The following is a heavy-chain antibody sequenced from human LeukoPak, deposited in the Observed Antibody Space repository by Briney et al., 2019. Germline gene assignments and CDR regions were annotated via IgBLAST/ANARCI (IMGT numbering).Heavy chain of an antibody. Sequence: GGSLRLSCAASGFTFSSYWMHWVRQAPGKGLVWVSRINSDGSSTSYADSVKGRFTISRDNAKNTLYLQMNSLRAEDTAVYYCARKGDGGYYTYCGQGTLVTASS. CDR2: INSDGSST. CDR1: GFTFSSYW. V-gene: IGHV3-74*01. CDR3: ARKGDGGYYTY. J-gene: IGHJ4*02. D-gene: IGHD3-3*01.